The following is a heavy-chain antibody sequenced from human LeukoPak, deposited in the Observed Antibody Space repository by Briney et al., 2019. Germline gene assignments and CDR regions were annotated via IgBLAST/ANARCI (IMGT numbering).Heavy chain of an antibody. Sequence: VASVKVSCKASGGTFSSYAISWVRQAPGQGLEWMGRIIPILGIANYAQKFQGRVTITADKSTSTAYMELSSLRSEDTAVYYCARDPSPSIVVVPAAPNWFGPWGQGTLVTVSS. CDR1: GGTFSSYA. J-gene: IGHJ5*02. CDR3: ARDPSPSIVVVPAAPNWFGP. D-gene: IGHD2-2*01. V-gene: IGHV1-69*04. CDR2: IIPILGIA.